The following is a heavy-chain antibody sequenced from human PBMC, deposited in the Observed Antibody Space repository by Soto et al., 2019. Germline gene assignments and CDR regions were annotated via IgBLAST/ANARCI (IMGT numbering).Heavy chain of an antibody. CDR2: IYSGGNP. V-gene: IGHV3-53*01. CDR3: ARGPNSDC. Sequence: GGSLRLSCEASGFTFTSYAMSWVRQAPGKGLEWVSLIYSGGNPFYADSMKGRFTLSRDNSNNMLYLQMDSLRAEDTAVYYCARGPNSDCWGQGTLVTVSS. J-gene: IGHJ4*02. D-gene: IGHD2-21*01. CDR1: GFTFTSYA.